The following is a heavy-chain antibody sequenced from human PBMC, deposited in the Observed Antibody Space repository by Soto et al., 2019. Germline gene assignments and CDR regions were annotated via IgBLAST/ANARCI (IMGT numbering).Heavy chain of an antibody. CDR2: ISSSGSTV. D-gene: IGHD3-22*01. V-gene: IGHV3-48*03. CDR3: AREGSYDTMDY. J-gene: IGHJ4*02. Sequence: GSLRLSCVASGLTFSSSEMNWVRLAPGKGLEWVSYISSSGSTVYHADSVEGRLTISRDKAKNSLFLQMNSLRAEDTALYYCAREGSYDTMDYWGLGTLVTVSS. CDR1: GLTFSSSE.